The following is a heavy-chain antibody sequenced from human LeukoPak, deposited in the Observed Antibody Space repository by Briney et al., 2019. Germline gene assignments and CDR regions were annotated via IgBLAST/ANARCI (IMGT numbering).Heavy chain of an antibody. CDR3: ARTPLRYFDYYYYYYMDV. V-gene: IGHV4-4*07. CDR2: IYTSGST. Sequence: SETLSLTCTVSGGSISSYYWSWLRQPAGKGLEWIGRIYTSGSTNYNPSLKSRVTMSVDTSKNQFSLKLSSVTAADTAVYYCARTPLRYFDYYYYYYMDVWGKGTTVTISS. CDR1: GGSISSYY. D-gene: IGHD3-9*01. J-gene: IGHJ6*03.